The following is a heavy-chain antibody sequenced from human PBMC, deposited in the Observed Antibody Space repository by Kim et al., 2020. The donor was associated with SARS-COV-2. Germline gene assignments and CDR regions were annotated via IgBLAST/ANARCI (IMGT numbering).Heavy chain of an antibody. D-gene: IGHD3-9*01. J-gene: IGHJ3*02. CDR1: GGSISSSSYY. CDR3: ARHDLHYDILTGYFPDACDI. CDR2: IYYSGST. Sequence: SETLSLTCTVSGGSISSSSYYWGWIRQPPGKGLEWIGSIYYSGSTYYNPSLKSRVTISVDTSKNQFSLKLSSVTAADTAVYYCARHDLHYDILTGYFPDACDIWGQGTMVTVSS. V-gene: IGHV4-39*01.